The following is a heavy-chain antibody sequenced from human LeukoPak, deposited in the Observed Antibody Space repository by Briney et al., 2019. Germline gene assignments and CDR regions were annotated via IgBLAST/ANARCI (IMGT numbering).Heavy chain of an antibody. J-gene: IGHJ4*02. CDR2: IYYSGST. D-gene: IGHD3-22*01. CDR3: ARERDSSGGIDY. Sequence: PSETLSLTCTVSGGSISNSGYYWGCIRQPPGKGLEWIGSIYYSGSTYYNPSLKSRVTISVDTSKNQISLKMTSVTAADTAVYYCARERDSSGGIDYWGQGTLVTVSS. CDR1: GGSISNSGYY. V-gene: IGHV4-39*02.